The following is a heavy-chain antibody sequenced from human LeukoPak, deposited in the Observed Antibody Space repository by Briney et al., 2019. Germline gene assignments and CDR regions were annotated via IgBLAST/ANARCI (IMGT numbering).Heavy chain of an antibody. V-gene: IGHV3-30*18. D-gene: IGHD5-24*01. CDR3: AKDQYERRWLQLSADY. CDR1: GFTFSSYG. CDR2: ISYDGSNK. Sequence: GGSLRLSCAASGFTFSSYGMHWVRQAPGKGLEWVAVISYDGSNKYYADSVKGRFTISRDNSKNTLYLQMNSLRAEDTAVYYCAKDQYERRWLQLSADYWGQGTLVTVSS. J-gene: IGHJ4*02.